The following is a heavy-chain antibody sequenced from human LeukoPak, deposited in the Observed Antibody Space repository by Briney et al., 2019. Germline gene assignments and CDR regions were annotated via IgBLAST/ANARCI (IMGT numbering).Heavy chain of an antibody. CDR3: ARHPYYDILTGYPNWFDP. V-gene: IGHV4-59*08. J-gene: IGHJ5*02. Sequence: SETLSLTCTVSGGSISSYYWSWIRQPPGKELEWIGYIYYSGSTNYNPSLKSRVTISVDTSKNQFSLKLSSVTAADTAVYYCARHPYYDILTGYPNWFDPWGQGTLVTVSS. D-gene: IGHD3-9*01. CDR1: GGSISSYY. CDR2: IYYSGST.